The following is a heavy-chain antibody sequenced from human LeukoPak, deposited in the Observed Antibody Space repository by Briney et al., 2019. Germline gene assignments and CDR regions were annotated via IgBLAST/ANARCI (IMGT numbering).Heavy chain of an antibody. CDR1: GRSFSGYY. J-gene: IGHJ6*03. Sequence: SETLSLTCAVYGRSFSGYYWSWIRQPPGKGLEWIGEINHSGSTNYNPSLKSRVTISVDTSKNQFSLKLSSVTAADTAVYYCARAWNTFYYYMDVWGKGTTVTVSS. D-gene: IGHD1/OR15-1a*01. CDR3: ARAWNTFYYYMDV. CDR2: INHSGST. V-gene: IGHV4-34*01.